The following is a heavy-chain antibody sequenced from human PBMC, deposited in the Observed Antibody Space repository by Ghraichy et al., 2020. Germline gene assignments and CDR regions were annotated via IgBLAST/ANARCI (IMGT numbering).Heavy chain of an antibody. V-gene: IGHV4-61*01. CDR2: VYYTGST. CDR1: GGSVSSSSYY. CDR3: AKGSPLAES. Sequence: SETLSLTCTVSGGSVSSSSYYWSWIRQPPGKGLEWIGHVYYTGSTNYNPSLKSRVTISVDTPKNQFSLRLTSVTAADTAVYYCAKGSPLAESWGQGTLVTVSS. J-gene: IGHJ5*02.